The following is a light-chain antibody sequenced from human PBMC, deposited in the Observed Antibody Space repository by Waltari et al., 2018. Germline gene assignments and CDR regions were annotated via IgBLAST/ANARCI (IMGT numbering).Light chain of an antibody. CDR2: DVT. CDR1: SSDVGGYYY. CDR3: CSYADSYTAV. Sequence: QSALTQPRSVSGSPGKSVTISCTGTSSDVGGYYYVPWYQQHPGKAPKLMLYDVTKRPSGVPGRFSGSKSGNTASLTISGLQAEDEADYYCCSYADSYTAVFGGGTTLTVL. J-gene: IGLJ3*02. V-gene: IGLV2-11*01.